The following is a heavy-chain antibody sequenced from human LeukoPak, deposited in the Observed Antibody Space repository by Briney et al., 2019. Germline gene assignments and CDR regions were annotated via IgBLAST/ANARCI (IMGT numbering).Heavy chain of an antibody. V-gene: IGHV1-18*04. D-gene: IGHD1-26*01. CDR2: ISAYNGNT. CDR1: GYTFTGYY. CDR3: ARVPYSGSYYPYYYYGMDV. Sequence: GASVKVSCKASGYTFTGYYMHWVRQAPGQGLEWMGWISAYNGNTNYAQKLQGRVTMTTDTSTSTAYMELRSLRSDDTAVYYCARVPYSGSYYPYYYYGMDVWGQGTTVTVSS. J-gene: IGHJ6*02.